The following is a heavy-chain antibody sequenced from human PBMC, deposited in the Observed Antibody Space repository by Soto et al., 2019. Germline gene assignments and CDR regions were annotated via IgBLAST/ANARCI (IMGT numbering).Heavy chain of an antibody. Sequence: GGSLRLSCAASGLTFKSYAMSWVRQAPGKGLEWVSGISGSGGSTDYADSVKGRFTISRDNSKNTLYLQMNSLRVEDTALYYCAKEVGYCSSTSCYGRVYYWGQGTLVTVSS. V-gene: IGHV3-23*01. CDR3: AKEVGYCSSTSCYGRVYY. J-gene: IGHJ4*02. CDR2: ISGSGGST. CDR1: GLTFKSYA. D-gene: IGHD2-2*03.